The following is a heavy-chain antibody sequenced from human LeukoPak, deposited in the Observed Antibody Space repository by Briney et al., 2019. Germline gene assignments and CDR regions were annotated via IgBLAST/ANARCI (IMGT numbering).Heavy chain of an antibody. CDR3: ARVWFGYFFQ. D-gene: IGHD3-10*01. CDR1: GFDISYNY. V-gene: IGHV3-53*01. J-gene: IGHJ4*02. Sequence: GGSLRLFCVASGFDISYNYVGWVRQAPRKGLEWVSVIHTGGTTHYADSVKGRFTISKDNSNNTVFLQMNSVRVEDTAVYYCARVWFGYFFQWGQGALVTVSS. CDR2: IHTGGTT.